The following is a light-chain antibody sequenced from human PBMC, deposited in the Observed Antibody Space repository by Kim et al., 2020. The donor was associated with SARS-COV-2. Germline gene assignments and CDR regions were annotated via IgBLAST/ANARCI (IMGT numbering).Light chain of an antibody. CDR2: DVS. CDR3: SSYTLTSTYV. J-gene: IGLJ1*01. CDR1: SSDVGGSRF. Sequence: QSALTQPASVSGSPGQSITISCTGTSSDVGGSRFVSWYQQHPDNAPKLIIYDVSNRPSGISNRFSGSKSGNTASLTISALQAVDEADYYCSSYTLTSTYVFGTGTQLTVL. V-gene: IGLV2-14*03.